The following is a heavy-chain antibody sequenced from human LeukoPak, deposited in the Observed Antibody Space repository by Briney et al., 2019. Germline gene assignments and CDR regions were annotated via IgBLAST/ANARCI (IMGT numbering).Heavy chain of an antibody. CDR2: MSGSGDIT. Sequence: GGSLRLSCAASGFTFSSYAMSWVRQAPGKGLEWVSGMSGSGDITSYADSVKGRFTISRDNSKNTLYLQMNSLRADDTAVYFCATNRGGADYWGQGALVVVSS. V-gene: IGHV3-23*01. CDR3: ATNRGGADY. CDR1: GFTFSSYA. D-gene: IGHD1-14*01. J-gene: IGHJ4*02.